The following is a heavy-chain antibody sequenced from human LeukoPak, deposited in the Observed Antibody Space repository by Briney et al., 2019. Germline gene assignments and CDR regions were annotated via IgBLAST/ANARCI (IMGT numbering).Heavy chain of an antibody. Sequence: PSETLSLTCAVYGGSFSGYYWSWIRQPPGKGLEWIGNMYYSGSTCYNPSLKNRVTIFVDTSKKQFSLKLSSVTAADTAVYYCARNIAVAGRGDYMDVWGKGTTVTISS. CDR3: ARNIAVAGRGDYMDV. J-gene: IGHJ6*03. CDR1: GGSFSGYY. CDR2: MYYSGST. D-gene: IGHD6-19*01. V-gene: IGHV4-34*01.